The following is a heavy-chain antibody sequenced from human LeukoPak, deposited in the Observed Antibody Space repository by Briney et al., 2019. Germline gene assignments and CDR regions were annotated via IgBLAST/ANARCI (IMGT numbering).Heavy chain of an antibody. Sequence: GRSLSLSCAASGFTFSLYCALWVRQAPDKALEWVGVILYYGRKKLYGDSVKARFTLSRDNHKHALYLQMNSLRAKDTAVYYCTKELRVRPQGLWSKGHYYYYGMDGWGQGTTVTVS. CDR2: ILYYGRKK. CDR3: TKELRVRPQGLWSKGHYYYYGMDG. J-gene: IGHJ6*02. CDR1: GFTFSLYC. D-gene: IGHD5-18*01. V-gene: IGHV3-30*18.